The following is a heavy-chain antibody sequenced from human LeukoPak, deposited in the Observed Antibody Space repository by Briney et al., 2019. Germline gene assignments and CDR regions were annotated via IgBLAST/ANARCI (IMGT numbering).Heavy chain of an antibody. CDR1: GYTFTSYG. J-gene: IGHJ5*02. Sequence: ASVKVSCQASGYTFTSYGISWVRQAPGQGLDWMGWISAYNGNTNYAQKLQGRVTMTTDTSTSTAYMELRSLRSDDTAVYYCARSAVAGTPDWFDPWGQGTLVTVSS. D-gene: IGHD6-19*01. V-gene: IGHV1-18*01. CDR2: ISAYNGNT. CDR3: ARSAVAGTPDWFDP.